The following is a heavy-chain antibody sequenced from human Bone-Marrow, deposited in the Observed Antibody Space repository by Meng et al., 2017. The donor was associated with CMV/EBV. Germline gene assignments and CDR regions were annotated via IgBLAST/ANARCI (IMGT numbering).Heavy chain of an antibody. J-gene: IGHJ4*02. CDR1: GYTFTGYY. V-gene: IGHV1-2*02. CDR3: ARVAVLRFLEWLLSPFDY. D-gene: IGHD3-3*01. Sequence: ASVRVSCKASGYTFTGYYMHWVRQAPGQGLEWMGWINPNSGGTNYAQKFQGRVTMTRDTSISTAYMELSRLRSDDTAVYYCARVAVLRFLEWLLSPFDYWGQGTLLTVSS. CDR2: INPNSGGT.